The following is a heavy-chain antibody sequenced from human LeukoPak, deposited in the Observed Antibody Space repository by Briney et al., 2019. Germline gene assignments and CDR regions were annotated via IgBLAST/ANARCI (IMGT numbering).Heavy chain of an antibody. CDR1: GGSISSYY. Sequence: SETLSLTCTVSGGSISSYYWSWIRQPAGKGLEWIGRIYTSGSTNYNPSLKSRVTMSVDTSKNQFSLKLRSVTAADTAVYYCARDCSSTSCYRYYFDYWGQGTLVTVSS. CDR2: IYTSGST. CDR3: ARDCSSTSCYRYYFDY. V-gene: IGHV4-4*07. D-gene: IGHD2-2*01. J-gene: IGHJ4*02.